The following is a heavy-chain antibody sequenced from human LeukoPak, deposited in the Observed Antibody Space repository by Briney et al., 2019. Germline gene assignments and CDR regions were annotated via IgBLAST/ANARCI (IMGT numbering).Heavy chain of an antibody. V-gene: IGHV1-69*13. CDR1: GYTFTSYA. Sequence: GASVKVSCKATGYTFTSYAIGWVRQAPGQGLEWMGGIIPIFGTANYAQKFQGRVTITADESTSTAYMELSSLRSEDTAVYYCARQPRSGKLGGYWGQGTLVTVSS. J-gene: IGHJ4*02. D-gene: IGHD2-15*01. CDR3: ARQPRSGKLGGY. CDR2: IIPIFGTA.